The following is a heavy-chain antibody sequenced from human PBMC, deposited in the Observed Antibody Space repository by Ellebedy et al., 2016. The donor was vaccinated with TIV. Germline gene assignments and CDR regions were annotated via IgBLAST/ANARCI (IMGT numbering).Heavy chain of an antibody. D-gene: IGHD3-10*01. J-gene: IGHJ3*02. CDR2: ISSSSSYI. CDR1: GFTFSSYS. CDR3: ARQGPGLWFGDNAFDI. Sequence: GESLKISXAASGFTFSSYSMNWVRQAPGKGLEWVSSISSSSSYIYYADSVKGRFTISRDNAKNSLYLQMNSLRAEDTAVYYCARQGPGLWFGDNAFDIWGQGTMVTVSS. V-gene: IGHV3-21*01.